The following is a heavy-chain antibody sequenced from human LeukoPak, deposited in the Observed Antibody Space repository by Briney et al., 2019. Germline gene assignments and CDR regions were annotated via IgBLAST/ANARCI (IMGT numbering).Heavy chain of an antibody. V-gene: IGHV3-23*01. CDR2: ISGSGGST. CDR1: GFTFRSYA. D-gene: IGHD3-22*01. Sequence: PGGSLRLSCAASGFTFRSYAMSWVRQAPGKGLEWVSAISGSGGSTYYADSVKGRFTISRDNSKNTLYLQMNSLRAEDTAVYYCAKAGRSTYSSGYRYWGQGTLVTVSS. CDR3: AKAGRSTYSSGYRY. J-gene: IGHJ4*02.